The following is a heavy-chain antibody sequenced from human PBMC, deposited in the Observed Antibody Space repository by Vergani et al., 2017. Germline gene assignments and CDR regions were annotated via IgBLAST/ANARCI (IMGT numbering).Heavy chain of an antibody. Sequence: EVQLLESGGDLVQPGGSLRFSCTASGFIFSTYAMSWVRQAPGKGLVWVSGISASGAPTYYADSVKGRVIISRDNSKNTLYLQMNSLRVEDTAVYYCARGNQSPVPNLFDLWGQGTLVTVSS. V-gene: IGHV3-23*01. J-gene: IGHJ4*02. CDR2: ISASGAPT. D-gene: IGHD3-10*01. CDR3: ARGNQSPVPNLFDL. CDR1: GFIFSTYA.